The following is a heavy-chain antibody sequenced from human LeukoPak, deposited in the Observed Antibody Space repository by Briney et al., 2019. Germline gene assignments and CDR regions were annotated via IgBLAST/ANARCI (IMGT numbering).Heavy chain of an antibody. Sequence: GGSLRLSCAASGFTFSNYAMSWVRQAPGKGLEWVSVISGSGGTTYYADSEKGRFTISRDNSKNTLYLQMNSLRAEDTAVYYCAKHGCSSTSCSAGYYYYGMDVWGQGTTVTVSS. J-gene: IGHJ6*02. CDR2: ISGSGGTT. D-gene: IGHD2-2*01. CDR3: AKHGCSSTSCSAGYYYYGMDV. V-gene: IGHV3-23*01. CDR1: GFTFSNYA.